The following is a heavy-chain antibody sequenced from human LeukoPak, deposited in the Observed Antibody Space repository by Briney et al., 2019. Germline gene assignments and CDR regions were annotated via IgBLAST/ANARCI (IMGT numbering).Heavy chain of an antibody. V-gene: IGHV3-66*01. D-gene: IGHD4-17*01. CDR1: GFTVSSNY. J-gene: IGHJ3*02. Sequence: GGSLRLSCAASGFTVSSNYMSWVRQAPGKGLESVSIIYSSGTTYYADSVKDRFTISRDNSKNTLYLQMNSLRAEDTAVFYCATRRPDHGDHRPFLDIWGQGTMVTVSA. CDR2: IYSSGTT. CDR3: ATRRPDHGDHRPFLDI.